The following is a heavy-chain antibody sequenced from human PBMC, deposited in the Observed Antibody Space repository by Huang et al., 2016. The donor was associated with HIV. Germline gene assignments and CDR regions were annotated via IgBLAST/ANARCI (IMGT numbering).Heavy chain of an antibody. V-gene: IGHV3-9*01. CDR3: AKGLHDYVWGSYPLDY. CDR1: GFTFDDYA. Sequence: EVQLVESGGGLVQPGRSLRLSCAASGFTFDDYAMHWVRQAPGNGLEWVSGISRNSGSMDYADSVRHRVTISRDNAKNSLYLQMHSLRTEDTAFYYCAKGLHDYVWGSYPLDYWGQGALVTVSS. D-gene: IGHD3-16*02. CDR2: ISRNSGSM. J-gene: IGHJ4*02.